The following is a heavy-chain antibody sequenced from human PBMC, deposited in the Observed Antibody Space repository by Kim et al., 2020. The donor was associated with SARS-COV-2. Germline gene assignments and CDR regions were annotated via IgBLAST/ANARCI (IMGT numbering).Heavy chain of an antibody. CDR3: ARLVVTRIFEY. D-gene: IGHD2-15*01. J-gene: IGHJ4*02. CDR2: ISYSGNT. CDR1: GGSISSGGFY. Sequence: SETLSLTCTVSGGSISSGGFYWSWIRQHPGKGLEWIGYISYSGNTYYNPSLRSRVTISVDTSNNQFSLKLNSVTAADTAVYYCARLVVTRIFEYWGQGTLVTVSS. V-gene: IGHV4-31*03.